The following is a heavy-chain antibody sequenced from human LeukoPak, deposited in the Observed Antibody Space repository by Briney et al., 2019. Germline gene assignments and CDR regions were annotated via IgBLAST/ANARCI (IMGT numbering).Heavy chain of an antibody. CDR3: ARESSGWYRGGYYYYMGV. V-gene: IGHV4-4*07. Sequence: SETLSFTCTVSGGSISSYYWSWIRQPAGKGLEWIGRIYTSGSTNYNPSLKSRVTISVDTSKNQFSLKLSSVTAADTAVYYCARESSGWYRGGYYYYMGVWGKGTTVTVSS. D-gene: IGHD6-19*01. CDR1: GGSISSYY. CDR2: IYTSGST. J-gene: IGHJ6*03.